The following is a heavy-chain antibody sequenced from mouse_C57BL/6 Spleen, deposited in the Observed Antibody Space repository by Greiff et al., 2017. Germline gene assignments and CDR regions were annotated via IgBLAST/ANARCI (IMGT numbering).Heavy chain of an antibody. CDR1: GYTFTDYE. Sequence: QVQLQQSGAELVRPGASVTLSCKASGYTFTDYEMHWVKQTPVHGLEWIGAIDPETGGTAYNQKFKGKAILTADKSSSTAYMELRSLTSEDSAVYYCTRLTTEPEFDYWGQGTTRTVSS. CDR3: TRLTTEPEFDY. V-gene: IGHV1-15*01. J-gene: IGHJ2*01. D-gene: IGHD1-1*01. CDR2: IDPETGGT.